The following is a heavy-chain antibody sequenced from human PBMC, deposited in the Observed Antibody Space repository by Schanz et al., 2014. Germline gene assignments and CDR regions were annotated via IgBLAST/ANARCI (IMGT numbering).Heavy chain of an antibody. CDR1: GFTFTTYA. CDR2: IYTDGST. CDR3: ARGTDTAMEHRPFDY. D-gene: IGHD5-18*01. Sequence: EVQLAESGGGLIQPGGSLRLSCAASGFTFTTYAMTWVRQAPGKGLEWVSIIYTDGSTYYADSVRDRFTISRDNSKNMLYLQSNNLRAEDTAVYYCARGTDTAMEHRPFDYWGQGTLVTVSS. J-gene: IGHJ4*02. V-gene: IGHV3-66*01.